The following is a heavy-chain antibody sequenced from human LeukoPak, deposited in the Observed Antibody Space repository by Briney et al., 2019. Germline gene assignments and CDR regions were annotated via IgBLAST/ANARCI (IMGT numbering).Heavy chain of an antibody. V-gene: IGHV3-48*03. CDR1: GFTFSSYE. Sequence: GGSLRLSCAASGFTFSSYEMNWVRQAPGKGLEWVSYISSSGSTIYYADSVKGRFTISRDNAKNSLYLRMNSLRAEDTAVYYCAREWPYCSGGSCYFDYWGQGTLVTVSS. CDR3: AREWPYCSGGSCYFDY. D-gene: IGHD2-15*01. CDR2: ISSSGSTI. J-gene: IGHJ4*02.